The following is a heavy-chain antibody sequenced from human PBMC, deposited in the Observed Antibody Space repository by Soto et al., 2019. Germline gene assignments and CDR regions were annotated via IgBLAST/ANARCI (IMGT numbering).Heavy chain of an antibody. V-gene: IGHV3-7*01. D-gene: IGHD2-2*01. J-gene: IGHJ4*02. Sequence: GGSLRLSCAASGFTFSSYWMSWVRQAPGKGLEWVANIKQDGSEKYYVDSVKGRFTISRDNAKNSLYLQMNSLRAEDTAVYYCARSVSKAAAMFDYWGQGTLVTVSS. CDR2: IKQDGSEK. CDR3: ARSVSKAAAMFDY. CDR1: GFTFSSYW.